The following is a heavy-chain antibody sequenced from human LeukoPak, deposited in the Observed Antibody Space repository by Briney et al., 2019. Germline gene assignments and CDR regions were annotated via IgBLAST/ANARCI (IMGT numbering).Heavy chain of an antibody. J-gene: IGHJ4*02. CDR3: ARGPLGRNGDYFDY. Sequence: ASVKVSCKASGYTFTGYAIQWVRQAPGQSLEWMGWINAGNGNTKYSQKFQGRVTITRDTSANTVHMELSSLRSEDTAVYYCARGPLGRNGDYFDYWGQGTLVTVSS. CDR1: GYTFTGYA. D-gene: IGHD7-27*01. V-gene: IGHV1-3*01. CDR2: INAGNGNT.